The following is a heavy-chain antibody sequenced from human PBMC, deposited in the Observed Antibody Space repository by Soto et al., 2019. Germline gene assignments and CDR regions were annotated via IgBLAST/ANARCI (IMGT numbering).Heavy chain of an antibody. V-gene: IGHV3-30-3*01. Sequence: PGGSLRLSCAASRFTFSSYAMHWVRQAPGKGLEWVAVISYDGSNKYYADSVKGRFTISRDNSKNTLYLQMNSLRAEDTAVYYCARVAMIVVTYPAYFDYWGQG. CDR3: ARVAMIVVTYPAYFDY. CDR1: RFTFSSYA. D-gene: IGHD3-22*01. CDR2: ISYDGSNK. J-gene: IGHJ4*02.